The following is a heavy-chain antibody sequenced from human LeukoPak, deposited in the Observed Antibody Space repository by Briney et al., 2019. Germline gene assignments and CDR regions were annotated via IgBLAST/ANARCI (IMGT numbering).Heavy chain of an antibody. CDR3: AIDYYIDF. V-gene: IGHV1-2*02. J-gene: IGHJ4*02. Sequence: ASVKVSCKASGYTFTGYYMHWVRQAPGQGLEWMGWINPNSGGTNYAQKFQGRVTMTRNTSISTAYMELRSLTYEDTAVYYCAIDYYIDFWGQGTLVTVPS. CDR2: INPNSGGT. CDR1: GYTFTGYY.